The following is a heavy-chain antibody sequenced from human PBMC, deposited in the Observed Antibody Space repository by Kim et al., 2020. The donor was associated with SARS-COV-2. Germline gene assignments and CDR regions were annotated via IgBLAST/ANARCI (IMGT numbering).Heavy chain of an antibody. D-gene: IGHD6-19*01. CDR2: ISGSGGST. J-gene: IGHJ5*02. CDR1: GFTFSSYA. CDR3: AKDKRGGYSSGWYLLNWFDP. Sequence: GGSLRLSCAASGFTFSSYAMSWVRQAPGKGLEWVSAISGSGGSTYYADSVKGRFTISRDNSKNTLYLQMNSLRAEDTAVYYCAKDKRGGYSSGWYLLNWFDPWGQGTLVTVSS. V-gene: IGHV3-23*01.